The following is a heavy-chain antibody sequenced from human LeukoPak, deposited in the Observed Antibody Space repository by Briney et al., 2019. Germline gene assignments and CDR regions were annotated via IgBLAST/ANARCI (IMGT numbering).Heavy chain of an antibody. V-gene: IGHV7-4-1*02. Sequence: ASVKVSCKASGYTFTSYDMNWVRQAPGQGLEWMGWINTNTGNPTYAQGFTGRFVFSLDTSVSTAYLQISSLKAEDTAVYYCARGPLRLAPPHYYGMDVWGQGTTVTVSS. CDR3: ARGPLRLAPPHYYGMDV. CDR1: GYTFTSYD. CDR2: INTNTGNP. J-gene: IGHJ6*02.